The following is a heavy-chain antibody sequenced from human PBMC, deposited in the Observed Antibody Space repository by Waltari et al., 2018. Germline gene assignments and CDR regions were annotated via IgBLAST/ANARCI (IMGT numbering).Heavy chain of an antibody. CDR1: GGSMTSGADY. D-gene: IGHD6-13*01. CDR3: ARAPMSGAATGTFDF. Sequence: QVQLQESGPRLVKPSETLSLTCTISGGSMTSGADYWSWIRQPAGKELEWIGRMSAGGTTDYSPSLKSRATISVDTSKNQFSLRLSSVTAADTAVYYCARAPMSGAATGTFDFWGLGSLVTVSP. CDR2: MSAGGTT. V-gene: IGHV4-61*02. J-gene: IGHJ4*02.